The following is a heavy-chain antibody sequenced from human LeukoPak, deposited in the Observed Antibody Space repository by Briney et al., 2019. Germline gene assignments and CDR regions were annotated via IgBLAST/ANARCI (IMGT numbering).Heavy chain of an antibody. CDR1: DFTFSRYS. V-gene: IGHV3-21*01. J-gene: IGHJ6*01. CDR2: ISSGGHNI. Sequence: PGGSLRLSCAASDFTFSRYSMNWFRQAPGGGGEWVSSISSGGHNIYYADPVKGRFTISRDNAKNSLYLQMNSLRVEDTAVYYCARHGDGFYHGMDVWGQGTTVTVSS. D-gene: IGHD4-17*01. CDR3: ARHGDGFYHGMDV.